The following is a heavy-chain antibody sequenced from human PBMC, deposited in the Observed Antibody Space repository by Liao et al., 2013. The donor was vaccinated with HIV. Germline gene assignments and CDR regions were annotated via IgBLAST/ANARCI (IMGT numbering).Heavy chain of an antibody. CDR3: AGGXQLHGTH. CDR1: GGSISSYY. V-gene: IGHV4-4*07. D-gene: IGHD1-1*01. CDR2: IYASGST. J-gene: IGHJ1*01. Sequence: QVQLQESGPGLVKPSETLSLTCTVSGGSISSYYWSWIRQPAGKGLEWIGRIYASGSTNYNPSLTSRVIMSVDTSKKQFSLQLSSVSPADTAVYYCAGGXQLHGTHWGPGPWSPSPQ.